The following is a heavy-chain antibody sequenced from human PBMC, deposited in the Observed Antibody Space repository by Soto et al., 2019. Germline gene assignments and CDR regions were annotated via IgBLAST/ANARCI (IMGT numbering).Heavy chain of an antibody. V-gene: IGHV1-2*02. CDR3: ARDLNPTWIQLCFYD. D-gene: IGHD5-18*01. CDR2: INPNSGGT. Sequence: ASVKVSCKASGYTFTGYYMHWVRQAPGQGLEWMGWINPNSGGTNYAQKFQGRVTMTRDTSISTAYMELSRLRSDDTAVYYCARDLNPTWIQLCFYDWGQGTLVTVSS. J-gene: IGHJ4*02. CDR1: GYTFTGYY.